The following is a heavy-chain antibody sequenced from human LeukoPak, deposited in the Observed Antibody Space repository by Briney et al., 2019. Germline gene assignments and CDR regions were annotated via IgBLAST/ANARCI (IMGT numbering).Heavy chain of an antibody. D-gene: IGHD3-10*02. CDR2: IKKDGSEK. CDR3: ASILWLYYYGRGGAFDI. V-gene: IGHV3-7*01. J-gene: IGHJ3*02. CDR1: GFTFSDFW. Sequence: GGSLRLSCAASGFTFSDFWMSWVRQAPGKGLEWVANIKKDGSEKYYVDSVEGRFTISRGNAKNSLYLQMSSLRAEDTAVYYCASILWLYYYGRGGAFDIWGQGTMVTVSS.